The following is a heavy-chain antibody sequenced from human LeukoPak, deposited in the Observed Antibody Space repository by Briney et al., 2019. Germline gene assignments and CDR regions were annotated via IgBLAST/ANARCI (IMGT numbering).Heavy chain of an antibody. CDR1: GFTFSSYW. CDR2: IKQDGSEK. Sequence: PGGSLRLSCAASGFTFSSYWMSWVRQAPGKGLEWVANIKQDGSEKYYVDSVKGRFTISRDNAKNSLYPQMNSLRAEDTAVYYCARGRIGYSGYEFDYWGQGTLVTVSS. J-gene: IGHJ4*02. D-gene: IGHD5-12*01. CDR3: ARGRIGYSGYEFDY. V-gene: IGHV3-7*01.